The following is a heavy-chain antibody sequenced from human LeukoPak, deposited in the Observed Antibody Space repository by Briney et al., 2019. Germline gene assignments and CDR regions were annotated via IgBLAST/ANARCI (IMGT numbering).Heavy chain of an antibody. CDR3: ARVVRWFGELLPRVDYYGMDV. CDR2: ISGSGGTT. J-gene: IGHJ6*02. CDR1: GFTFSSYA. D-gene: IGHD3-10*01. V-gene: IGHV3-23*01. Sequence: GGSLRLSCAASGFTFSSYAMSWVRQAPGKGLEWVSAISGSGGTTYYAGSVKGRFTISRDNSKNTLYLQMNSLRAEDTAVYYCARVVRWFGELLPRVDYYGMDVWGQGTTVTVSS.